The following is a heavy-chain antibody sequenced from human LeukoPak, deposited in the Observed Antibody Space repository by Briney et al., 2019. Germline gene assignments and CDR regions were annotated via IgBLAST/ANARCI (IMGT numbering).Heavy chain of an antibody. V-gene: IGHV1-3*01. J-gene: IGHJ4*02. CDR2: INAGNGNT. CDR3: ARTFRPGWGNIAVAGGFDY. D-gene: IGHD6-19*01. Sequence: ASVKVSCKASGYTFTSYAMHWVRQAPGQRLEWMGWINAGNGNTKYSQKFQGRVTITRDTSASTAYMELSSLRSEDTAVYYCARTFRPGWGNIAVAGGFDYWGQGTLVTVSS. CDR1: GYTFTSYA.